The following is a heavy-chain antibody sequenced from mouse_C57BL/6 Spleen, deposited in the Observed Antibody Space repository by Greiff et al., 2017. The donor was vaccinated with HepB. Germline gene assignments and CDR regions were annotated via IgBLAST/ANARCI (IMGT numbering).Heavy chain of an antibody. CDR3: ARDGRTWAWFAY. V-gene: IGHV5-4*01. CDR2: ISDGGSYT. J-gene: IGHJ3*01. CDR1: GFTFSSYA. Sequence: EVQLVESGGGLVKPGGSLKLSCAASGFTFSSYAMSWVRQTPEKRLEWVATISDGGSYTYYPDNVKGRFTISRDNAKNNLYLQMSHLKSEDTAMYYCARDGRTWAWFAYWGQGTLVTVAA.